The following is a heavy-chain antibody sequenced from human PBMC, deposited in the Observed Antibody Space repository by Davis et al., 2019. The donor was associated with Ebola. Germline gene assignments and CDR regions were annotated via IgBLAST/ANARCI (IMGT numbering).Heavy chain of an antibody. Sequence: GGSLRLSCAASGFTFSSYEMNWVRQAPGKGLEWVSYISSSGSTIYYADSVKGRFTISRDNSKNTLYLQMNSLRAEDTAVYYCARDKWGVVPAAMLYYYYGMDVWGQGTTVTVSS. D-gene: IGHD2-2*01. CDR2: ISSSGSTI. CDR3: ARDKWGVVPAAMLYYYYGMDV. CDR1: GFTFSSYE. J-gene: IGHJ6*02. V-gene: IGHV3-48*03.